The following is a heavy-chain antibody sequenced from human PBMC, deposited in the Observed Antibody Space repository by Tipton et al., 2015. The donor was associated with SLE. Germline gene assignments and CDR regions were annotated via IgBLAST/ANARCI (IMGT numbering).Heavy chain of an antibody. CDR1: GFSFSTYV. V-gene: IGHV3-23*03. CDR2: IFDGESTT. CDR3: AKDGPKYWNYDFYFDV. J-gene: IGHJ2*01. Sequence: GSLRLSCAASGFSFSTYVMSWVRQAPGKGLEWVSLIFDGESTTHYADSVKGRFTISRDNSRNTLDLEMNSLTVEDTAVYYCAKDGPKYWNYDFYFDVWGRGTHVTVSS. D-gene: IGHD1-7*01.